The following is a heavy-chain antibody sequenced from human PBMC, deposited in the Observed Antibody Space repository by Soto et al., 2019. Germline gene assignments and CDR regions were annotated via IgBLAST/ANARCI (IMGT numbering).Heavy chain of an antibody. CDR2: IYFSGST. CDR1: GASINSGGYY. CDR3: ACGDAWRILLAS. V-gene: IGHV4-31*03. Sequence: QVQLQEAGPGLVKPSQTLSLTCTVSGASINSGGYYWNWIRQLPGKGLEWIGYIYFSGSTYYNPSLESRLNISLDTSQNQFSLKLSSVTAADTAVYYCACGDAWRILLASWGQGILVTVSS. D-gene: IGHD4-17*01. J-gene: IGHJ4*02.